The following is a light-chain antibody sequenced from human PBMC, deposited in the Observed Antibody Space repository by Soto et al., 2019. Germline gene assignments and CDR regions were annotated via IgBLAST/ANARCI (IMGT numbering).Light chain of an antibody. CDR1: QSVSSTY. CDR3: QQYGSSPRT. CDR2: GAS. Sequence: EIVLTQSPGTLSVSPGERATLSCRASQSVSSTYLAWYQQKPGQAPRLLIYGASSRATGIPDRFSGSGSGTDFTLTLSSLEPADFAVYSCQQYGSSPRTFGQGTKVEIK. V-gene: IGKV3-20*01. J-gene: IGKJ1*01.